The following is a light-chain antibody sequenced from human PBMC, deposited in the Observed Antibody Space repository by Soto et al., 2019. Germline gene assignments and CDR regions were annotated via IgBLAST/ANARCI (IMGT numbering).Light chain of an antibody. CDR1: QDISNY. Sequence: EIQMTQSPSYMSTSVGDRVTITCQASQDISNYLNWYQQKPGKAPKLLIYAASSLQSGVPSRFSGSGSGTDFTLTISSLQPEDFATYYCQQSYSTPRKFGQGTKVDIK. CDR2: AAS. CDR3: QQSYSTPRK. V-gene: IGKV1-39*01. J-gene: IGKJ1*01.